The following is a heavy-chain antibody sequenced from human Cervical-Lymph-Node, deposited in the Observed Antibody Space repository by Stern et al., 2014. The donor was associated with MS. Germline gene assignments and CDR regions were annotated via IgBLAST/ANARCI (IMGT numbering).Heavy chain of an antibody. Sequence: EVQLVESGGDLVQPGGSLRLSCAASGFTFSDHYMDWVRQAPGQGLEWVGRIRDKAHSHTTEYAASVKGRFTISRDDSKNSLYLQMNSLTTEDTAVYYCARGAAAGTGDNYYYGLDVWGQGTTVTVSS. D-gene: IGHD6-13*01. V-gene: IGHV3-72*01. CDR3: ARGAAAGTGDNYYYGLDV. CDR2: IRDKAHSHTT. CDR1: GFTFSDHY. J-gene: IGHJ6*02.